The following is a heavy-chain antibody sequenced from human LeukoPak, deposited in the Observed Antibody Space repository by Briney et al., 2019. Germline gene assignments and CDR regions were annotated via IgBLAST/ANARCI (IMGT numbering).Heavy chain of an antibody. CDR2: ISASGSST. CDR3: AKARFYDLLTGYPPD. J-gene: IGHJ4*02. D-gene: IGHD3-9*01. V-gene: IGHV3-23*01. Sequence: GGSLRLSCAVFGFTFSSYAMSWVRQAPGKGLEWVSTISASGSSTYYADSVKGRFTISRDNSKNTLYLQMSSLRAEDTARYYCAKARFYDLLTGYPPDWGQGTLGTVSS. CDR1: GFTFSSYA.